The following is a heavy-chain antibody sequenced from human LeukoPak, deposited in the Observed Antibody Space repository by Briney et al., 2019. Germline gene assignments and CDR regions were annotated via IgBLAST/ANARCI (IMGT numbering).Heavy chain of an antibody. D-gene: IGHD3-10*01. V-gene: IGHV1-69*13. Sequence: ASVKVSCKASGGTFSSYAISWVRQAPGQGLEWMGGIIPIFGTANYAQKFQGRVTITADESTSTAYMELSSLRSEDTAMYYCARGAKVLWFGEPQCWFDPWGQGTLVTVSS. CDR1: GGTFSSYA. J-gene: IGHJ5*02. CDR3: ARGAKVLWFGEPQCWFDP. CDR2: IIPIFGTA.